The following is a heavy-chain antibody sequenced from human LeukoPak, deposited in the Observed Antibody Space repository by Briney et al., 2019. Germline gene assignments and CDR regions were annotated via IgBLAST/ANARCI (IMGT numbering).Heavy chain of an antibody. CDR1: GFIFKNHA. CDR3: AKLPSYDSSGHDGFDV. Sequence: GGSLRLSCAASGFIFKNHAMSWVRQAPGKGLEWVSATSGSGGTKFYADSVKGRFTISRDNSKDTLYLQMNSLRAEDTATYFCAKLPSYDSSGHDGFDVWGQGTRVTVSS. CDR2: TSGSGGTK. J-gene: IGHJ3*01. D-gene: IGHD3-22*01. V-gene: IGHV3-23*01.